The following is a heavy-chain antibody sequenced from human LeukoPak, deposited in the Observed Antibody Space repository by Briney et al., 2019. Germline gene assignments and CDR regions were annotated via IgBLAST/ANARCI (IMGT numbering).Heavy chain of an antibody. CDR1: GFTFDDYA. CDR2: ISWDGGST. D-gene: IGHD6-19*01. V-gene: IGHV3-43D*03. Sequence: PGGSLRLSCAASGFTFDDYAMHWVRQAPGKGLEWVSLISWDGGSTYYADSVKGRFTISRDNAKNSLYLQMNSLRAEDTALYYCARGTGYSSGWYAYYYYYYYMDVWGKGTTVTVSS. CDR3: ARGTGYSSGWYAYYYYYYYMDV. J-gene: IGHJ6*03.